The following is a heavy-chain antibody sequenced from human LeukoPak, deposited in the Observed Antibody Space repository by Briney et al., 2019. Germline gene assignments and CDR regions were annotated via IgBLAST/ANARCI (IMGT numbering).Heavy chain of an antibody. Sequence: GGSLRLSCAASGFTFSDYYMSWFRQAPGKGLEWVSYISSSGSTIYYADSVKGRFTISRDNAKNSLYLQMNSLRAEDTAGYYCARDPGSHNSSGWYDYWGQGTLVTVSS. J-gene: IGHJ4*02. CDR1: GFTFSDYY. D-gene: IGHD6-19*01. CDR2: ISSSGSTI. CDR3: ARDPGSHNSSGWYDY. V-gene: IGHV3-11*01.